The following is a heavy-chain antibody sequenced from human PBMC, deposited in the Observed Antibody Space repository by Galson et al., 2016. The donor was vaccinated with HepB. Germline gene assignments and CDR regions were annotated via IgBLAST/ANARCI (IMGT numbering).Heavy chain of an antibody. Sequence: SLRLSCAASGFTFRSYPMHWVRQAPGKGLEWVTVVPHYGNNKYYADSVKGRFTVSRDNSKRTVNLHMNSLRLGDTAVYYCARDLGGYSGYGGNYFGMDVWGQGTTVTVS. V-gene: IGHV3-30-3*01. CDR2: VPHYGNNK. CDR1: GFTFRSYP. J-gene: IGHJ6*02. CDR3: ARDLGGYSGYGGNYFGMDV. D-gene: IGHD5-12*01.